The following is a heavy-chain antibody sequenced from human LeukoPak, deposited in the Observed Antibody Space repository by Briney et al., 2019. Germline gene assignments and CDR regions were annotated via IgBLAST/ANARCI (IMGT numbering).Heavy chain of an antibody. D-gene: IGHD3-22*01. CDR3: CRQIVSDY. CDR1: GFTFGNYS. J-gene: IGHJ4*02. V-gene: IGHV3-49*03. CDR2: IRAQMYGGST. Sequence: GGSLRLSCSGSGFTFGNYSLSWFRQAPGKGPEWIGFIRAQMYGGSTVYAASVKGRFTSSRDDSANIAYLQMDSLITEDTAVYYCCRQIVSDYWGRGTLVTVSS.